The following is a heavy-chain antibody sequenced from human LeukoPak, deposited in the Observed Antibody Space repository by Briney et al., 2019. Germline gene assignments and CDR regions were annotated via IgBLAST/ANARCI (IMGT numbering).Heavy chain of an antibody. CDR2: IIPILGIA. V-gene: IGHV1-69*04. CDR3: ARVDTAMVIDY. CDR1: VGTFSSYA. Sequence: SVKVSCKASVGTFSSYAISWVRQAPGQGLEWMGRIIPILGIANYAQKFQGRVTITADKSTSTAYMELSSLRSEDTAVYYCARVDTAMVIDYWGQGTLVTVSS. J-gene: IGHJ4*02. D-gene: IGHD5-18*01.